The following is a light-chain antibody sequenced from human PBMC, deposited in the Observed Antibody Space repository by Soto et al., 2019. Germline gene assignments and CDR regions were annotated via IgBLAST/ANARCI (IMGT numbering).Light chain of an antibody. J-gene: IGKJ2*01. CDR1: QDISNW. CDR3: QKGNSFPRT. Sequence: DIQMPQSPSSVSASVGDRVTITCRARQDISNWLAWYQQKQVKAPRLLIYAASSLQTGVPSRFSGSGSGKEFTLTITSLQPEDYATYYCQKGNSFPRTFGQGTKLQIK. V-gene: IGKV1D-12*01. CDR2: AAS.